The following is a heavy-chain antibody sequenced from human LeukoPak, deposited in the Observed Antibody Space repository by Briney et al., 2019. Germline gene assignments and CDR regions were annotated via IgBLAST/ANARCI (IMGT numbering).Heavy chain of an antibody. CDR3: ARGAGAGIVVVPAASYYMDV. CDR2: ISAYNGNT. J-gene: IGHJ6*03. D-gene: IGHD2-2*01. CDR1: GYTFTSYG. Sequence: ASVKVSCKASGYTFTSYGISWVRQTPGQGGEWMGWISAYNGNTNYAQKLQGRVTMTTDTSTSTAYMELRSLRSDDTAVYYCARGAGAGIVVVPAASYYMDVWGKGTTVTVSS. V-gene: IGHV1-18*01.